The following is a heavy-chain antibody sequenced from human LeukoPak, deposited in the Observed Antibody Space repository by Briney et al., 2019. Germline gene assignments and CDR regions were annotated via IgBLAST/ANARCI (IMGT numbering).Heavy chain of an antibody. CDR2: IRGSGGST. J-gene: IGHJ1*01. CDR1: GFTFSSYA. D-gene: IGHD3-22*01. CDR3: AKLPYDSSGYHGYFQH. Sequence: GGSLRLSCAASGFTFSSYAMSWVRQAPGKGLEWVSAIRGSGGSTYYADSVKGRFTISRDNSKNTLYLQMNSLRAEDTAVYYCAKLPYDSSGYHGYFQHWGQGTLVTVSS. V-gene: IGHV3-23*01.